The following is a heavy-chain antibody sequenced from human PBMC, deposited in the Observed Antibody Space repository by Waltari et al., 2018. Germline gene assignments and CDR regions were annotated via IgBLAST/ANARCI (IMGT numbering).Heavy chain of an antibody. CDR1: GDSFRDYY. Sequence: QAQLQQWGAGLLKPSETLSLTCAVYGDSFRDYYWSWIRQFPGKGLEWIGEINHSETTNYSPSLESRVTISIDTSKNQFSLRLNSVTAADAAVYYCARGGGLYDYVWGRRRLYNWFDLWGQGTLVTVSS. CDR2: INHSETT. D-gene: IGHD3-16*01. J-gene: IGHJ5*02. V-gene: IGHV4-34*01. CDR3: ARGGGLYDYVWGRRRLYNWFDL.